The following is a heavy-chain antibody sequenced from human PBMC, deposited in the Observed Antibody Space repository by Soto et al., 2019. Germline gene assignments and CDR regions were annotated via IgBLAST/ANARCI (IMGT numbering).Heavy chain of an antibody. D-gene: IGHD4-17*01. J-gene: IGHJ4*02. Sequence: ASVKVSCKASGGTFSSYAISWVRQAPGQGLEWMGGIIPIFGTANYAQKFQGRVTITADESTSTAYMELSSLRSEDTAVYYCARDRDYGGNSVYFDYWGQGTLVTVSS. CDR2: IIPIFGTA. CDR3: ARDRDYGGNSVYFDY. V-gene: IGHV1-69*13. CDR1: GGTFSSYA.